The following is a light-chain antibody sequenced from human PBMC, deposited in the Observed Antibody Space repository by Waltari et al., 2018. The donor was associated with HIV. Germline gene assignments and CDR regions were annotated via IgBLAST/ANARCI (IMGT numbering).Light chain of an antibody. Sequence: GQSITISCTGTSSDVGGYNYVSWYQQPPDKAPKLMIYEVSNRPSGVSNRFSGSKSGNTASLTISGLQAEDEADYYCSSYTSASTLVLFGGGTKLTVL. V-gene: IGLV2-14*01. CDR2: EVS. CDR1: SSDVGGYNY. J-gene: IGLJ2*01. CDR3: SSYTSASTLVL.